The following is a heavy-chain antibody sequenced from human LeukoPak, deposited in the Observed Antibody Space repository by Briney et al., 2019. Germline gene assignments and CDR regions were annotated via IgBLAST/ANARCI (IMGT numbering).Heavy chain of an antibody. CDR2: ISYDGTTK. CDR3: ARGKPGIAAAGTLSPLDY. D-gene: IGHD6-13*01. V-gene: IGHV3-30*04. CDR1: GFTFSTYS. J-gene: IGHJ4*02. Sequence: GGSLRLSCAASGFTFSTYSIHWVRQAPGNRLEWVAVISYDGTTKYYAHSVKGRFTISRDNSKNTLYLQMSSLETEDTAVYYCARGKPGIAAAGTLSPLDYWGQGALVTVSS.